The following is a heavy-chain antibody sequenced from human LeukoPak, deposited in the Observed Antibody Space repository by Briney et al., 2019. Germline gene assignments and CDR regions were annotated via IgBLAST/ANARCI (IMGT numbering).Heavy chain of an antibody. J-gene: IGHJ4*02. D-gene: IGHD3-9*01. V-gene: IGHV1-8*01. CDR3: ARDLLAYYDILTGYFHFDY. CDR2: MNPNSGNT. CDR1: GYTFTSYD. Sequence: ASVKVSCKASGYTFTSYDINWVRQATGQGLEWMGWMNPNSGNTGYAQKFQGRVTMTRNTSISTAYMELSSLRSDDTAVYYCARDLLAYYDILTGYFHFDYWGQGTLVTVSS.